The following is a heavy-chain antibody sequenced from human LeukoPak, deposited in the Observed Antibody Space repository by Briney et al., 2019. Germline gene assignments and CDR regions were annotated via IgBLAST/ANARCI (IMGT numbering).Heavy chain of an antibody. D-gene: IGHD3-16*01. CDR2: IYHSGST. CDR3: ARHYGP. V-gene: IGHV4-59*05. CDR1: GVSISSYY. J-gene: IGHJ5*02. Sequence: SETLSLTCTVSGVSISSYYWSWLRQPPGKGLEWIGSIYHSGSTYYNPSLKSRVTISVDTSRNQFSLNLSSVNAADKAVYYCARHYGPWGQGNLVAVSS.